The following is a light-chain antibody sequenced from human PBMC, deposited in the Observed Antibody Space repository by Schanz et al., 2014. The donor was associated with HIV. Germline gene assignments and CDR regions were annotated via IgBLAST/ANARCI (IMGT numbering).Light chain of an antibody. CDR1: QSISNN. CDR2: GAF. V-gene: IGKV3D-15*01. CDR3: QQSNDWPRST. Sequence: EIVMTQSPATLYVSPGEGATLSCRASQSISNNLAWYQHKPGQAPRLLIYGAFTRATGIPDRFSGSASGTDFTLTISRLEPEDFAVYYCQQSNDWPRSTFGPGTKVEIK. J-gene: IGKJ3*01.